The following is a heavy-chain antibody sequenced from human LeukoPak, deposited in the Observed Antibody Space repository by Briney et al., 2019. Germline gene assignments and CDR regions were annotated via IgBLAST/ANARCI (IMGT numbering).Heavy chain of an antibody. V-gene: IGHV4-34*09. CDR3: ARGYYDSSGYYPKWYFDL. CDR1: GGSFSGYY. CDR2: INHSGST. J-gene: IGHJ2*01. Sequence: SETLSLTCAVYGGSFSGYYWSWIRQPPGKGLEWIGEINHSGSTYYNPSLKSRVTISVDTSKNQFSLKLSSVAAADTAVYYCARGYYDSSGYYPKWYFDLWGRGTLVTVSS. D-gene: IGHD3-22*01.